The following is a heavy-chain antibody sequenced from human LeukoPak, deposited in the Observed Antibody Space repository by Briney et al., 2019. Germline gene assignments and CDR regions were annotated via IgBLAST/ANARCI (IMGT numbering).Heavy chain of an antibody. CDR3: ARDTTFDY. D-gene: IGHD4-17*01. J-gene: IGHJ4*02. CDR2: ISAYNGNT. V-gene: IGHV1-18*01. CDR1: GYTFTSYG. Sequence: GESLKISCKGSGYTFTSYGISWVRQAPGQGLEWMGWISAYNGNTNYAQKLQGRVTMTTDTSTSTAYMELRSLRSDDTAVYYCARDTTFDYWGQGTLVTVSS.